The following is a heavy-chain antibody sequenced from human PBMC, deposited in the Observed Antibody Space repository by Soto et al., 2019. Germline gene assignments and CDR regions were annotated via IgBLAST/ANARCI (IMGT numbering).Heavy chain of an antibody. CDR2: IYHSGIP. CDR3: ATIGNSSGYSPRRGAFDI. J-gene: IGHJ3*02. D-gene: IGHD3-22*01. V-gene: IGHV4-38-2*01. Sequence: SETLSFTCAVSGYSISSGYYWGWIRQPPGKGLEWIGSIYHSGIPYYNPSLKSRVTISVDTSKNQFSLKLSSVTAADTAVYYCATIGNSSGYSPRRGAFDIWGQGTMVTVSS. CDR1: GYSISSGYY.